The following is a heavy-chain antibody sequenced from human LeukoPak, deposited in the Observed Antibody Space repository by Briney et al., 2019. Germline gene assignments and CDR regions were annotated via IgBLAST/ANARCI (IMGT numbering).Heavy chain of an antibody. J-gene: IGHJ3*02. Sequence: GASVKVSCKASGGTFSSYAISWVRQAPGQGLEWMGGIIPIFGTANYAQKFQGRVTITADESTSTAYMELSSLRSEDTAVYYCASSSYYYDSSGYYPTDAFDIWGQGTMVIVSS. CDR1: GGTFSSYA. CDR3: ASSSYYYDSSGYYPTDAFDI. D-gene: IGHD3-22*01. CDR2: IIPIFGTA. V-gene: IGHV1-69*13.